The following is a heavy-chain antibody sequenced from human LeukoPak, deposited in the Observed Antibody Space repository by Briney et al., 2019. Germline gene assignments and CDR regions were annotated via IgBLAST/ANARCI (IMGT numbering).Heavy chain of an antibody. J-gene: IGHJ6*04. V-gene: IGHV3-7*03. CDR2: IKLDGSEK. CDR1: GFTFSSYW. Sequence: GGSLRLSCAASGFTFSSYWMSWVRQAPGKGLEWVANIKLDGSEKYYVDSVKGRFTISRDNAKNSLYLEMNSLRAEDTAVYYCARDAPGRGYSHGHYGMDVWGKGTTVTVSS. CDR3: ARDAPGRGYSHGHYGMDV. D-gene: IGHD5-18*01.